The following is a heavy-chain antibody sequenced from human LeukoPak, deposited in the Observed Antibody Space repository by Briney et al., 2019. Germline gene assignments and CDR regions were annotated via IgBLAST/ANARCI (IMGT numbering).Heavy chain of an antibody. CDR3: ARDPVYSSGWYPSYYYYGMDV. J-gene: IGHJ6*02. CDR2: ISAYNGNT. Sequence: ASVKVSCKASGYTFTSYGISWVRQAPGQGLEWMGWISAYNGNTNYAQKLQGRVTMTTDTSTSTAYMELRSLRSDDTAVYYCARDPVYSSGWYPSYYYYGMDVWGQGTTVTVSS. D-gene: IGHD6-19*01. CDR1: GYTFTSYG. V-gene: IGHV1-18*01.